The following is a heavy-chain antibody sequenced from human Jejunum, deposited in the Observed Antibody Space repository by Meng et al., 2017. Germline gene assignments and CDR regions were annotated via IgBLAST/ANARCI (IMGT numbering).Heavy chain of an antibody. J-gene: IGHJ4*01. V-gene: IGHV4-61*02. CDR1: GGSISSGSYH. D-gene: IGHD2-15*01. CDR2: VYTSGTT. Sequence: SETLSLTCTVSGGSISSGSYHWGWTRQPAGKGLEYIGRVYTSGTTDYNPSLKSRVTVSIDTSKNQFSLKLISVAAADTAVYDCARSGGSCGGGRCYFDSWGHGTLVTVSS. CDR3: ARSGGSCGGGRCYFDS.